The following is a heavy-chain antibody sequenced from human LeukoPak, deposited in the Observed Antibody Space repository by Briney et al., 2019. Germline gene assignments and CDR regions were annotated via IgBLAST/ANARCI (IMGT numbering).Heavy chain of an antibody. CDR3: ARHRITMVRGALDY. D-gene: IGHD3-10*01. J-gene: IGHJ4*02. V-gene: IGHV4-30-2*01. Sequence: SETLSLTCAVSGGSISGGAYSWNWLRQPPGEALEWIGYIYHSESTYYNSSLESRLSMSVDRSKNQFSLKLSSVTAADTAVYYCARHRITMVRGALDYWGQGTLVTVSS. CDR1: GGSISGGAYS. CDR2: IYHSEST.